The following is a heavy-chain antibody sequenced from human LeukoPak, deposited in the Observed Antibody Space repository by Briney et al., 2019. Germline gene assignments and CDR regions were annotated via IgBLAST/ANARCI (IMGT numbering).Heavy chain of an antibody. CDR3: ARVMYHDSGSYYQYFHH. CDR1: GFTFDDYG. CDR2: INWNAGST. J-gene: IGHJ4*02. V-gene: IGHV3-20*04. D-gene: IGHD3-10*01. Sequence: GGSLRLSCATSGFTFDDYGMSWVRQVPGKGLEWVSSINWNAGSTTYADSVKGRFTISRDNANNSLYLQMNSLRAEDTALYYCARVMYHDSGSYYQYFHHWGQGTPVTVSS.